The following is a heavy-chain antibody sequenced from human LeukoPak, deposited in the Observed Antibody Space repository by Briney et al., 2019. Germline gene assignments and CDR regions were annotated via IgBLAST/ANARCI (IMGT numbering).Heavy chain of an antibody. CDR2: ISSSSSTI. Sequence: GGSLRLSCAASGFTFSSYSMNWVRQAPGKGLEWVSYISSSSSTIYYADSAKGRFTISRDNAKNSLYLQMNSLRAEDTAVYYCARDHYGAKGYWGQGTLVTVSS. V-gene: IGHV3-48*01. CDR1: GFTFSSYS. J-gene: IGHJ4*02. D-gene: IGHD4-17*01. CDR3: ARDHYGAKGY.